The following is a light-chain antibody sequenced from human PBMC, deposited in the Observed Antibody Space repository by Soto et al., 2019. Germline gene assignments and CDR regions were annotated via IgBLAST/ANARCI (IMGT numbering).Light chain of an antibody. CDR2: DTN. V-gene: IGLV1-51*01. CDR3: GTWDSSLSAYV. CDR1: SSNIGNNY. Sequence: QSVLTQPPSVSAAPGQKFTISCSGSSSNIGNNYVSWYQQLPGTAPKLLIYDTNKRPSGIPDRFSGSKSGTSATLGITGLQTGDEADYYCGTWDSSLSAYVFGTGTKVTVL. J-gene: IGLJ1*01.